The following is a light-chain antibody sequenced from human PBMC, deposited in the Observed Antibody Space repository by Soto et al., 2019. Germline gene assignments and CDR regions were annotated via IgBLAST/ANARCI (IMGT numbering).Light chain of an antibody. Sequence: EIVLTQSPGTLSSSPGERATLFCRASQSIATSQLAWYQQKPGQAPRLLIGASTRATGIPDRFSDSGSGTDFTLTISRLEPEDFAVYYCQQFAASPRTFGQGTTVEIK. CDR2: GAS. CDR1: QSIATSQ. CDR3: QQFAASPRT. V-gene: IGKV3-20*01. J-gene: IGKJ1*01.